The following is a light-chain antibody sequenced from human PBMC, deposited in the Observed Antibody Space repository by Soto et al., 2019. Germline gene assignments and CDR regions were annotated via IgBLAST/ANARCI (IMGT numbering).Light chain of an antibody. CDR1: SSDVGDYIY. V-gene: IGLV2-11*01. Sequence: QSVLTQPRSVSGSPGQSVTLSCTGTSSDVGDYIYVSWYQQHPGKAPKLMIYDVSKRPSGVPDRFSGSKSGNTASLTISGLQAEDEAYYYCCSYAGSYTLVFGGGTKLTVL. CDR2: DVS. CDR3: CSYAGSYTLV. J-gene: IGLJ2*01.